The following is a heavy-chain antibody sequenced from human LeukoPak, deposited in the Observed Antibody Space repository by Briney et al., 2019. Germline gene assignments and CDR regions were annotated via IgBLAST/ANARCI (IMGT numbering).Heavy chain of an antibody. V-gene: IGHV1-69*02. CDR2: IIPILGIA. Sequence: VASVKLSCKASGGTFSSYTISWVRQAPGQGLEWMGRIIPILGIANYAQKFQGRVTITADKSTSTAYMELSSLRSEDTAVYYCARITGGFGFDPWGQGTLVTVSS. CDR1: GGTFSSYT. CDR3: ARITGGFGFDP. J-gene: IGHJ5*02. D-gene: IGHD3-16*01.